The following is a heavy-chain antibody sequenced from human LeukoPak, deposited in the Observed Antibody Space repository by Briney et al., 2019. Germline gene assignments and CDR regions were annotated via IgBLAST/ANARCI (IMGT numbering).Heavy chain of an antibody. V-gene: IGHV1-8*03. J-gene: IGHJ5*02. CDR1: GGTFSSYA. Sequence: GASVKLSCNASGGTFSSYAINWVRQATGQGLEWMGWMNPNSGNTGCAQKFQGRVTITRNTSISTAYVELSSLRSEDTAVYYCARGGPLQHNSGREKNWFDPWGQGTLVTVSS. CDR3: ARGGPLQHNSGREKNWFDP. CDR2: MNPNSGNT. D-gene: IGHD6-19*01.